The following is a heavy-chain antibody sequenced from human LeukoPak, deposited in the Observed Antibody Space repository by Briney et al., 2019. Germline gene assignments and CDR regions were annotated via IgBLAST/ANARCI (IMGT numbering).Heavy chain of an antibody. CDR3: ARERTYGADY. Sequence: PSETLSLTCAVYGGSFSGYYWSWVRQAPGKGLEWVTNIKPDGREKYYVDSVKGRFTISRDNAENSLYLQMNSLTAEDTAVYYCARERTYGADYWGQGILVTVSS. J-gene: IGHJ4*02. CDR1: GGSFSGYY. CDR2: IKPDGREK. V-gene: IGHV3-7*01. D-gene: IGHD4/OR15-4a*01.